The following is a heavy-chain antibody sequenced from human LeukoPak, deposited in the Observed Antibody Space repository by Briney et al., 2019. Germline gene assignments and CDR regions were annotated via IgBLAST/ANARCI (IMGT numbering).Heavy chain of an antibody. CDR2: IIPIFGTA. V-gene: IGHV1-69*13. Sequence: ASVKVSCEASGGTFRSYAFSWVRQAPGQGLEWVGGIIPIFGTANYAQRFQGRVTISSDESTSTAYMELSSLRSEDTAVYYCAGTSGYCSGGTCYKDFDYWGQGTLVTVSS. J-gene: IGHJ4*02. CDR1: GGTFRSYA. CDR3: AGTSGYCSGGTCYKDFDY. D-gene: IGHD2-15*01.